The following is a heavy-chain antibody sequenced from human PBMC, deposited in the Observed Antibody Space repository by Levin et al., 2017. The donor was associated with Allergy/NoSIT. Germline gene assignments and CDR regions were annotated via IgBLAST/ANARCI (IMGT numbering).Heavy chain of an antibody. D-gene: IGHD3-10*01. CDR1: GFTFDDSA. Sequence: GGSLRLSCAASGFTFDDSAMHWVRQAPGKGLEWVSSISWNSGAIGYADSVKGRFTISRDNAKNSLYLQMSSLRVEDTAFYYCAKDIGRSSLGVFDPWGQGTLVTVSS. J-gene: IGHJ5*02. V-gene: IGHV3-9*01. CDR3: AKDIGRSSLGVFDP. CDR2: ISWNSGAI.